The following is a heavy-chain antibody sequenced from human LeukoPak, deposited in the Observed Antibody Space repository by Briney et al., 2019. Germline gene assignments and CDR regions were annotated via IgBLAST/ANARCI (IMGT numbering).Heavy chain of an antibody. CDR2: IDPTDSHT. Sequence: GESLKISFKASGYSFTTYWSTWVRQMSGKGLEWMGRIDPTDSHTNYSPSFQGHVTISADKSISTAYLQWSSLKASDTAMYYCASKTSYYDSALVYSWGQGTLVTVSS. D-gene: IGHD3-22*01. CDR3: ASKTSYYDSALVYS. CDR1: GYSFTTYW. J-gene: IGHJ4*02. V-gene: IGHV5-10-1*01.